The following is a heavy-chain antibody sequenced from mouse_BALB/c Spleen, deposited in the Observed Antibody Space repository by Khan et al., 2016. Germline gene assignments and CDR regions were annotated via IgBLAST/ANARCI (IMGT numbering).Heavy chain of an antibody. V-gene: IGHV5-17*02. Sequence: EVELVEPGGGLVQPGGSRKLSCAASGFTFRSFGMHWVRQAPEKGLEWVAYISSGNSTIYYTDTVKGRFTISRDNPKNTLFLQMTSLRSEDTAMYYCSRGSIYALDYWGQGTSVTVSS. D-gene: IGHD1-1*02. CDR3: SRGSIYALDY. J-gene: IGHJ4*01. CDR1: GFTFRSFG. CDR2: ISSGNSTI.